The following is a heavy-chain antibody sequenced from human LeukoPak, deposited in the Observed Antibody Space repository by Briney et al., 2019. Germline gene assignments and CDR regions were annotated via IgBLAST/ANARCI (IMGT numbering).Heavy chain of an antibody. CDR3: AKVATVTPWYYYYYMDV. Sequence: GGSLRLSCAASGFTFSSYAMHWVRQAPGKGLEYVSAISSNGGSTYYADSVKGRFTISRDNSKNTLYLQMNSLRAEDTAVYYCAKVATVTPWYYYYYMDVWGKGTTVTVSS. V-gene: IGHV3-64*04. CDR1: GFTFSSYA. J-gene: IGHJ6*03. CDR2: ISSNGGST. D-gene: IGHD4-17*01.